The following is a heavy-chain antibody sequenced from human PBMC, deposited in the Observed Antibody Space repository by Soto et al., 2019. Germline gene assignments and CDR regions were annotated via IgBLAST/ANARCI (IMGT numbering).Heavy chain of an antibody. D-gene: IGHD3-22*01. CDR2: ISHDGMKK. J-gene: IGHJ4*02. V-gene: IGHV3-30*14. Sequence: QVQLVESGGGVVQPGRSLRLSCAASGFTFTNYAMHWVRQAPGKGLEWVAVISHDGMKKYYSDSVKGRFTISRDNSKNTLYLQVNSLRAEDTAAYYCARGEHYYDASGNFWGQGTLVTVSS. CDR1: GFTFTNYA. CDR3: ARGEHYYDASGNF.